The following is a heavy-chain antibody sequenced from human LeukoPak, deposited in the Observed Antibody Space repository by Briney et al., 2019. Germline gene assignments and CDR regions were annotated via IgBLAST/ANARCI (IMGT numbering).Heavy chain of an antibody. CDR1: RFTFSNSD. D-gene: IGHD2-21*02. Sequence: PGGSLRLSCAASRFTFSNSDMNWVHQAPGKGLEWVSGVSWNGSRTHYADSVKGRFIISRDNSRNTLYLQTNSLRAEDTAVYYCRRPCGGDRDYYYYGMDVWGQGTTVTVSS. J-gene: IGHJ6*02. CDR3: RRPCGGDRDYYYYGMDV. V-gene: IGHV3-35*01. CDR2: VSWNGSRT.